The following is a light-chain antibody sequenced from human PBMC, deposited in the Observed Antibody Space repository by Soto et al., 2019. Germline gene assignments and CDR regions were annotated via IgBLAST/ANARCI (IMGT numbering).Light chain of an antibody. J-gene: IGKJ1*01. V-gene: IGKV3-20*01. CDR1: QSVSSAY. CDR3: QQYGDSPET. Sequence: TVLTHPSVTLSFRRKQTATRYCMASQSVSSAYLAWYQQKPGQAPRLLIYNVSRRATGIPDRFSGSGSGTDFTLTVSRLEPEDFAVYYCQQYGDSPETFGPGTKVDIK. CDR2: NVS.